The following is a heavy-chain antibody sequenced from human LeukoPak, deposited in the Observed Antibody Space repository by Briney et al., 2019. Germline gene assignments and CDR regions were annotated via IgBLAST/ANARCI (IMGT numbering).Heavy chain of an antibody. J-gene: IGHJ3*02. CDR2: INPNSGGT. CDR3: ARDGGFDI. CDR1: GGTFSSYA. V-gene: IGHV1-2*02. D-gene: IGHD2-15*01. Sequence: ASVKVSCRASGGTFSSYAISWVRQAPGQGLEWMGWINPNSGGTNSAQKFQGRVTMTRDTSTSTAYMELSRLRSDDTAVYYCARDGGFDIWGQGTMVTVSS.